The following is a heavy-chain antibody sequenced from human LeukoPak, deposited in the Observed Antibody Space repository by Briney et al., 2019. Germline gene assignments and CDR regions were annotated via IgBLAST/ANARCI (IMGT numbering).Heavy chain of an antibody. V-gene: IGHV4-59*01. J-gene: IGHJ5*02. Sequence: SETLSHTRTVSGGSISSYYWSWIRQPPGKGLEWIGYIYYSGSTNYNPSLKSRVTISVDTSKNQFSLKLSSVTAADTAVYYCARELDGSGSYPQNWFDPWGQGTLVTVSS. CDR3: ARELDGSGSYPQNWFDP. CDR1: GGSISSYY. CDR2: IYYSGST. D-gene: IGHD3-10*01.